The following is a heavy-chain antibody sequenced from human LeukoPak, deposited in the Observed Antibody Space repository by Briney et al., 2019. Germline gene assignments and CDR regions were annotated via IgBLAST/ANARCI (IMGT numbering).Heavy chain of an antibody. V-gene: IGHV3-48*04. CDR1: GFTFSSYS. J-gene: IGHJ6*02. Sequence: GGSLRLSCAASGFTFSSYSMNWVRQAPGKGLEWVSYISSSSSTIYYADSVKGRFTISRDNAKNSLYLQMNSLRAEDTAVYYCAGRSGNYYDSSGYSSGNYYGMDVWGQGTTATVSS. D-gene: IGHD3-22*01. CDR2: ISSSSSTI. CDR3: AGRSGNYYDSSGYSSGNYYGMDV.